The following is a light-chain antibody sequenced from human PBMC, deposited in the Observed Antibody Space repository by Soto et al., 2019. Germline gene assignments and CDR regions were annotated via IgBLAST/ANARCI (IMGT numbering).Light chain of an antibody. CDR3: CSYVGRTPYV. CDR1: SSDVGGYNY. Sequence: QSVLTQPRSASGSPGQSITISCTGTSSDVGGYNYVSWYQQHPAKAPKLIIFDVSKRPSGVPNRFSGSKSGNTASLTISGLRAEDEADYYCCSYVGRTPYVFLTGTKLTVL. CDR2: DVS. J-gene: IGLJ1*01. V-gene: IGLV2-11*01.